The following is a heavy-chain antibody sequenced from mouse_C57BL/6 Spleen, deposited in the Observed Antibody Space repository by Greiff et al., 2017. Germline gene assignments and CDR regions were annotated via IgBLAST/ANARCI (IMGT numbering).Heavy chain of an antibody. V-gene: IGHV1-64*01. CDR1: GYTFTSYW. D-gene: IGHD1-1*01. J-gene: IGHJ4*01. CDR3: AREGGYGSSYDYYAMDY. Sequence: VQLQQPGAELVKPGASVKLSCKASGYTFTSYWMHWVKQRPGQGLEWIGMIHPNSGSTNYNEKFKSKATLTVDKSSSTAYMQLSSLTSEDSAVYYCAREGGYGSSYDYYAMDYWGQGTSVTVSS. CDR2: IHPNSGST.